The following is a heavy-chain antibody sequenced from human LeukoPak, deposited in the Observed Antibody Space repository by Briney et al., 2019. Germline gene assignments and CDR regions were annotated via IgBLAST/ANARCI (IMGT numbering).Heavy chain of an antibody. J-gene: IGHJ4*02. CDR1: GGSFSGYY. V-gene: IGHV4-34*01. D-gene: IGHD3-22*01. Sequence: SETLSLTCAVYGGSFSGYYWSWIRQPPGKGLEWIGEINHSGSTNYNPSLKSRVTISVDTSKNQFSLKLSSVTAAGTAVYYCARVGYYYDSSGYYYPTSPYYFDYWGQGTLVTVSS. CDR2: INHSGST. CDR3: ARVGYYYDSSGYYYPTSPYYFDY.